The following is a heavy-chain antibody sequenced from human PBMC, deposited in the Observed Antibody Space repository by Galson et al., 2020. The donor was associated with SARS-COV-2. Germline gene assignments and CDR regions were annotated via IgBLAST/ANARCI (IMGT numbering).Heavy chain of an antibody. CDR1: GFTFSSYG. CDR2: IWYDGSNK. J-gene: IGHJ6*03. Sequence: GGSLRLSCAASGFTFSSYGMHWVRQAPGKGLEWVAVIWYDGSNKYYADSVKGRFTISRDNSKNTLYLQMNSLRAEDTAVYYCARDLVGGYYYMDVWGKGTTVTISS. V-gene: IGHV3-33*01. D-gene: IGHD2-15*01. CDR3: ARDLVGGYYYMDV.